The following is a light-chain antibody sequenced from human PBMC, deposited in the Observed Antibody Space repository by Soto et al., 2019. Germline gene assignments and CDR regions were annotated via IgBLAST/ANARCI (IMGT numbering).Light chain of an antibody. CDR2: RAS. Sequence: DIQMTQSPSTLSASVGDRITITCRASQSISSWLAWYQQKPGKAPKLLIYRASSLDSGVPSRFSGSGSGTEFTFTISSLQPDDSATYYCQQYKTYYTFGQGTKLEI. J-gene: IGKJ2*01. CDR3: QQYKTYYT. CDR1: QSISSW. V-gene: IGKV1-5*03.